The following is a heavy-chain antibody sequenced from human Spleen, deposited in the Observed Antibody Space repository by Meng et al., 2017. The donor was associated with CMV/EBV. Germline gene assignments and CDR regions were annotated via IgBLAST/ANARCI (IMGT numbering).Heavy chain of an antibody. J-gene: IGHJ4*02. CDR2: FYTSGST. CDR1: GGSIRSYY. CDR3: ARVVDYGDYVPFDY. Sequence: VHMQGPGPALVHPSEALPFTCTVPGGSIRSYYWSWIRQPAGEGLEWIGRFYTSGSTNYNPYLKSRVTMSVDTSKNQFSLKLSSVTAADTAVYYCARVVDYGDYVPFDYWGQGTLVTVSS. D-gene: IGHD4-17*01. V-gene: IGHV4-4*07.